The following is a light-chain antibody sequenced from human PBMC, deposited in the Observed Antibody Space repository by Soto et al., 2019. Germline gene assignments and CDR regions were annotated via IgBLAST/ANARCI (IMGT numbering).Light chain of an antibody. CDR3: QHYNHWPPWT. CDR1: QSVSNN. Sequence: EIVMAQSPATLSVSPGERATLSCRASQSVSNNLAWYQQKPGQAPRLLIYGASTRATGIPARFSGSGSGTEFTLTISSLQSEDFAVYYCQHYNHWPPWTFGQGTKVDIK. CDR2: GAS. J-gene: IGKJ1*01. V-gene: IGKV3-15*01.